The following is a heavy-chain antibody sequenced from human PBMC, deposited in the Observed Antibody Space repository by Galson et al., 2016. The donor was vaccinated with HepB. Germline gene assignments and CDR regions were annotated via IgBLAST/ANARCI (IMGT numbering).Heavy chain of an antibody. CDR2: IDPSDSYT. V-gene: IGHV5-10-1*01. J-gene: IGHJ5*02. CDR1: GYTFTTYW. Sequence: QSGAEVKKPGESLRISCKASGYTFTTYWISWVRQMPGKGLEWIGRIDPSDSYTNYSPSFQGHVTISADKSFSTAYLQWSSLKASDTAMYFCARHPTPIVVATTNRLDTWGQGTLVTVSS. CDR3: ARHPTPIVVATTNRLDT. D-gene: IGHD2-21*02.